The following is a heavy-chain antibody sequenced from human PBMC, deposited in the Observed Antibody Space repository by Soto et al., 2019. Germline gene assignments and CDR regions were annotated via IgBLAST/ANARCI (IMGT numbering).Heavy chain of an antibody. CDR3: ARRPRAIDYRPMNWFDP. CDR2: IYYSGST. V-gene: IGHV4-39*01. D-gene: IGHD4-4*01. Sequence: QLQLRESGPRLVKSSETLSLTCTVSADSISSSSYFWDWIRQPPGKGLEWIASIYYSGSTYYNPSLKSRVTISVDTSKNQFSLKLSSVTAADTALYYCARRPRAIDYRPMNWFDPWGQGTLVTVSS. CDR1: ADSISSSSYF. J-gene: IGHJ5*02.